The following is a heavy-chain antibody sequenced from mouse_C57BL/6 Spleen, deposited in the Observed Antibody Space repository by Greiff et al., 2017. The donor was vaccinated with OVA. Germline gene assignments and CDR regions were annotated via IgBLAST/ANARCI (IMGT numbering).Heavy chain of an antibody. CDR1: GFTFSSYA. Sequence: EVHLVESGGGLVKPGGSLKLSCAASGFTFSSYAMSWVRQTPEKRLEWVATISNGGSYTYYPDNVKGRFTISRDNAKNNLYLQMSHLKSEDTAMYYCARETGSGYWYFDVWGTGTTVTVSS. D-gene: IGHD4-1*01. CDR3: ARETGSGYWYFDV. V-gene: IGHV5-4*01. CDR2: ISNGGSYT. J-gene: IGHJ1*03.